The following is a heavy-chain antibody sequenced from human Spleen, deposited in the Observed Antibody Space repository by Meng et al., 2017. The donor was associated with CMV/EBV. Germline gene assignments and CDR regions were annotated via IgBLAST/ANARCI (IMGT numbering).Heavy chain of an antibody. CDR1: GFTFSSYA. V-gene: IGHV3-7*01. J-gene: IGHJ4*02. CDR2: IKQDGSEK. CDR3: ARDGYSYGTTDY. D-gene: IGHD5-18*01. Sequence: GESLKISCAASGFTFSSYAMSWVRQAPGKGLEWVANIKQDGSEKYYVDSVKGRFTISRDNAKNSLYLQMNSLRAEDTAVYYCARDGYSYGTTDYWGQGTLVTVSS.